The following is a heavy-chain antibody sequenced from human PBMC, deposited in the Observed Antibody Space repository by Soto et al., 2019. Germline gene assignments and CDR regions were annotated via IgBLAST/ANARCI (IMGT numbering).Heavy chain of an antibody. D-gene: IGHD6-13*01. CDR3: ARERPDGSRLDP. V-gene: IGHV4-30-4*01. CDR1: GGSISSGDYY. J-gene: IGHJ5*02. Sequence: QVQLQESGPGLVKPSQTLSLTCTVSGGSISSGDYYWSWIRQPPGKGLEWIGYIYYSGSTYYNPSPKSRVTISVDPSKNQFSLKLSSGTAADTAVYYCARERPDGSRLDPWGQGTLVTVSS. CDR2: IYYSGST.